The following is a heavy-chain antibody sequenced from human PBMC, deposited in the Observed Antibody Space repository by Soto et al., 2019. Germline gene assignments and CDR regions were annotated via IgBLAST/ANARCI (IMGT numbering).Heavy chain of an antibody. Sequence: EVQVVESGGALVRPGGSLRLSCAASGFTFSNYWMHWVRQVPGEGLVWVSSINNDGSRTWYADSVRGRIAMSRDNARNLVYLQMNSLRAEDTAVYYCGTTFEYWGQGALVTVSS. CDR3: GTTFEY. CDR1: GFTFSNYW. J-gene: IGHJ4*02. V-gene: IGHV3-74*01. CDR2: INNDGSRT. D-gene: IGHD1-26*01.